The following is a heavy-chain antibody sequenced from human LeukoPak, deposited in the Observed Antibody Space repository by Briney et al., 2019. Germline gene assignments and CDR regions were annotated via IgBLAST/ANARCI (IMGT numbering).Heavy chain of an antibody. CDR3: ARDKSDYYDSSVRPSGWFDP. D-gene: IGHD3-22*01. V-gene: IGHV1-46*01. J-gene: IGHJ5*02. CDR2: INPSGGST. Sequence: ASVKVSCKASGYTFTSYYIHWVRQAPGQGLEWMGIINPSGGSTSYAQKFQGRVTMTRDTSTSTVYMELSSLRSEDTAVYYCARDKSDYYDSSVRPSGWFDPWGQGTLVTVSS. CDR1: GYTFTSYY.